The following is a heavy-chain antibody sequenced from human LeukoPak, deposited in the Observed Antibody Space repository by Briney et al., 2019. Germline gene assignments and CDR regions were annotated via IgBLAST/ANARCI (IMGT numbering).Heavy chain of an antibody. J-gene: IGHJ4*02. CDR2: IYYSGST. V-gene: IGHV4-30-4*07. D-gene: IGHD3-9*01. CDR3: ARDLTGNADY. CDR1: GGSISSGGYS. Sequence: SETLSLTCAVSGGSISSGGYSWSWIRQPQGKGLEWIGYIYYSGSTYYNPSLKSRVTISVDTSKNQFSLKLSSVTAADTAVYYCARDLTGNADYWGQGTLVTVSS.